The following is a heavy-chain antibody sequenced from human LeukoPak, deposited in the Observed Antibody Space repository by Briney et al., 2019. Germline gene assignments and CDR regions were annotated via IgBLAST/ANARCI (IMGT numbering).Heavy chain of an antibody. CDR1: GDSIRSYY. D-gene: IGHD4-17*01. CDR2: IYYTGIT. J-gene: IGHJ5*01. V-gene: IGHV4-59*01. Sequence: SETLSLTCTVSGDSIRSYYWSWIRQPPGKGLEWIGYIYYTGITNYSPSLTSRVTISADTSKNQFSLKLSSVTAADTAVYYCATSGATTVTTWGGSWFDSWGQGTLVTVSS. CDR3: ATSGATTVTTWGGSWFDS.